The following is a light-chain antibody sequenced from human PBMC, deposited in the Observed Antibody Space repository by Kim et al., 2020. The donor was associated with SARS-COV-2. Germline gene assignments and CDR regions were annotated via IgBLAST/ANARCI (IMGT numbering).Light chain of an antibody. Sequence: MPPWERATLTLRADQSVSSHLSWYQQTPGQAPRLLIYGASTRATGIPARFSGSGSGTEFTLTISSLQSEDFAVYYCHQCNKWPWTFGQGTKVDIK. CDR2: GAS. CDR3: HQCNKWPWT. CDR1: QSVSSH. V-gene: IGKV3-15*01. J-gene: IGKJ1*01.